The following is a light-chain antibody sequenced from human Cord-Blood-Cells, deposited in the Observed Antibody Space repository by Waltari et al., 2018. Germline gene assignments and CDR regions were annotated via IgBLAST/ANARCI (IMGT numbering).Light chain of an antibody. CDR3: CSYAGSSFWV. Sequence: QSALTQPASVSGSPGQSITISCTGPSSDVGSYNLVSWYQQHPGKAPKLMIYEGSKRPSGVSNRFSGSKSGNTASLTIAGLQAEDEADYYCCSYAGSSFWVFGGGTKLTVL. J-gene: IGLJ3*02. CDR2: EGS. V-gene: IGLV2-23*01. CDR1: SSDVGSYNL.